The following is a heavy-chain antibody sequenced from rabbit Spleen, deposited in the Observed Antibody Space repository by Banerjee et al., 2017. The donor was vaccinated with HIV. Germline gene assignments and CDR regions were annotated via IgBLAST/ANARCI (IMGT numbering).Heavy chain of an antibody. V-gene: IGHV1S40*01. CDR2: IDGGSSGFT. J-gene: IGHJ6*01. D-gene: IGHD8-1*01. CDR1: GFDFSSSDY. CDR3: ARDSGSSFSSYGMDL. Sequence: QSLEESGGDLVKPGASLTLTCTASGFDFSSSDYMCWVRQAPGKGLEWISCIDGGSSGFTYSATWAKGRFTCSKTSSTTVTLQMTSLTVADTATYFCARDSGSSFSSYGMDLGGPGTLVTVS.